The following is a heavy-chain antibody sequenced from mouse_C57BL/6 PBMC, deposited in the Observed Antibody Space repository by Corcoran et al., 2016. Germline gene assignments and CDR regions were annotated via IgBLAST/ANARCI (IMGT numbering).Heavy chain of an antibody. D-gene: IGHD1-1*01. CDR2: INPNNGGT. J-gene: IGHJ3*01. Sequence: EVQLQQSGPELVKPGASVKISCKASGYTFTDYYMNWVKQSHGKSLEWIGDINPNNGGTSYNQKFKGKATLTVDKSSSTAYMELRSLTSEVSAVYYCAKPSYYDGSSYGFAYWGQGILVTVSA. V-gene: IGHV1-26*01. CDR1: GYTFTDYY. CDR3: AKPSYYDGSSYGFAY.